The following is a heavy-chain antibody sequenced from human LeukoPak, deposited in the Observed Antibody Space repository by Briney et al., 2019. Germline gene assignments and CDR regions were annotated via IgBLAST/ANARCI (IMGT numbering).Heavy chain of an antibody. D-gene: IGHD3-3*01. Sequence: GRSLRLSCAASGFTFSSYAMHWVRQAPGKGLEWVAVISYDGSNKYYADSVRGRFTISRDNSKNTLYLQMSSLRAEDTAVYYCARGPRITGTDYWGQGTLVTVSS. CDR2: ISYDGSNK. CDR3: ARGPRITGTDY. CDR1: GFTFSSYA. V-gene: IGHV3-30-3*01. J-gene: IGHJ4*02.